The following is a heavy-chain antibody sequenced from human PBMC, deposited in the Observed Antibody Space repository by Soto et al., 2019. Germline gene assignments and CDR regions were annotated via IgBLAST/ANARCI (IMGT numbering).Heavy chain of an antibody. CDR2: IVPLSDRT. CDR1: GETLNSNP. Sequence: QVQLVQSGAEVKKPGSSLKVSCKVFGETLNSNPIGWVRQAPGQGLEWVGGIVPLSDRTNYAQELQGRVTVTADGSTNTVYMELSNLKSDDTAVYYCARKSGRDCHSGGGCFSLDVWGQGSLITVSS. D-gene: IGHD2-15*01. J-gene: IGHJ4*02. CDR3: ARKSGRDCHSGGGCFSLDV. V-gene: IGHV1-69*01.